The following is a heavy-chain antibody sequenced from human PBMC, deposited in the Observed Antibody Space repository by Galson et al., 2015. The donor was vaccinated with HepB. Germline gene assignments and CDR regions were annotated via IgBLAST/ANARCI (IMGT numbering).Heavy chain of an antibody. D-gene: IGHD3-9*01. J-gene: IGHJ4*02. CDR1: GYTLTELS. V-gene: IGHV1-24*01. Sequence: SVKVSCKVSGYTLTELSMHWVRQAPGKGLEWMGGFDPEDGETIYAQKFQGRVTMTEDTSTDTAYMELSSLRSEDTAVYYCATDLIVRYFDWLEVRQTRFDYWGQGTLVTVSS. CDR3: ATDLIVRYFDWLEVRQTRFDY. CDR2: FDPEDGET.